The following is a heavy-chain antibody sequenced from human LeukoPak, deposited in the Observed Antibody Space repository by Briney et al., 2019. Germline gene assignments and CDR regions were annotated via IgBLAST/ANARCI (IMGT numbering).Heavy chain of an antibody. J-gene: IGHJ4*02. V-gene: IGHV4-4*07. CDR2: IYSSGST. CDR1: GGSISSYY. Sequence: SETLSLTCTVSGGSISSYYWSWIRQPAGKGLEWIGRIYSSGSTNYNPSLKNRLTTSVDTSKNQFPMELSSVTAADTAVYFCARVGASAGHDYWGQGTLVTVSS. CDR3: ARVGASAGHDY. D-gene: IGHD6-13*01.